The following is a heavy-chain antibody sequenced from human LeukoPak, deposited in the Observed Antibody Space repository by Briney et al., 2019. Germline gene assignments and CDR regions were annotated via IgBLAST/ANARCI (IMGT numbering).Heavy chain of an antibody. J-gene: IGHJ4*02. CDR3: AGESMSSSWMVADLFRGTFDY. D-gene: IGHD6-13*01. V-gene: IGHV4-4*07. CDR1: GGSISSYY. CDR2: IYTSGST. Sequence: SETLSLTCTVSGGSISSYYWSWVRQPAGKGLEWVGRIYTSGSTKYNPSPQSRVTMSVDTSKSQFSLKLSSVTAADTAVDYCAGESMSSSWMVADLFRGTFDYGRQGTLVTVS.